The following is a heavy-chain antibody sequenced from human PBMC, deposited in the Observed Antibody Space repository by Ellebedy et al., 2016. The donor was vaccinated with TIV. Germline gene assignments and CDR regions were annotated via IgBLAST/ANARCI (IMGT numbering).Heavy chain of an antibody. V-gene: IGHV3-48*03. Sequence: GESLKISCAASGFTFNNYNMIWVRQAPGKGREWISYISSDAITTDYADSVKGRFTISRDNAKTSVYLQMNSLRAEDTAVYYCARDMGRWLQFLAYWGQGTLVTVSS. CDR1: GFTFNNYN. CDR3: ARDMGRWLQFLAY. D-gene: IGHD5-24*01. J-gene: IGHJ4*02. CDR2: ISSDAITT.